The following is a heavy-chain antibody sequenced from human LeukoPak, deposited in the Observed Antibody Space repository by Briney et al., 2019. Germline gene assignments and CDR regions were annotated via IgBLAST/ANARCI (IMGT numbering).Heavy chain of an antibody. CDR2: ISRSGGST. Sequence: GGSLRLSCAASGFTFSSYAMSWVRRAPGKGVEWVSAISRSGGSTYSAASLKGPFTISTDNSKNTLYLQMNSLRAEDTAVYYCAKDQYNCNQGYFQHWGQGTLVTVSS. CDR1: GFTFSSYA. D-gene: IGHD1-20*01. V-gene: IGHV3-23*01. CDR3: AKDQYNCNQGYFQH. J-gene: IGHJ1*01.